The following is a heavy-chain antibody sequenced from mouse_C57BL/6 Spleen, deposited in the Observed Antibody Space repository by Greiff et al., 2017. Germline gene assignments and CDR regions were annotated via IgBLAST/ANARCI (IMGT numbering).Heavy chain of an antibody. CDR1: GFTFTDYY. V-gene: IGHV7-3*01. J-gene: IGHJ2*01. D-gene: IGHD2-14*01. CDR2: IRNKANGYTT. Sequence: EVHLVESGGGLVQPGGSLSLSCAASGFTFTDYYMSWVRQPPGKALEWLGFIRNKANGYTTEYSASVKGRFTISRDNSQSILYLQMNALRAEDSATYYCARIGGGAFDYWGQGTTLTVSS. CDR3: ARIGGGAFDY.